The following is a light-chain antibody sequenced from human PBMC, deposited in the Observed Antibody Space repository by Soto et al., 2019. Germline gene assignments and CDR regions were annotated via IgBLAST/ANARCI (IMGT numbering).Light chain of an antibody. CDR1: SSDVGGYNY. V-gene: IGLV2-14*03. Sequence: QSALTQPASVSGSPGQAITISCTGTSSDVGGYNYVSWYQQHPGKAPKLMIYDVDVRPSGVSNRFSGSKSGNTASLTSSDLQTQDEADYYCTSYTIINTVVFGGGTKLTVL. CDR3: TSYTIINTVV. J-gene: IGLJ2*01. CDR2: DVD.